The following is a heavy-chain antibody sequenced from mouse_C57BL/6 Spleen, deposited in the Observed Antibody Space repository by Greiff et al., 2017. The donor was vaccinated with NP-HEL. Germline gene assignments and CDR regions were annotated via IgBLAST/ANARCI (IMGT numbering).Heavy chain of an antibody. V-gene: IGHV5-4*01. CDR2: ISDGGSYT. J-gene: IGHJ2*01. CDR1: GFTFSSYA. Sequence: DVHLVESGGGLVKPGGSLKLSCAASGFTFSSYAMSWVRQTPEKRLEWVATISDGGSYTYYPDNVKGRFTISRDNAKNNLYLQMSHLKSEDTAMYYCARDNGYWGQGTTLTVSS. CDR3: ARDNGY.